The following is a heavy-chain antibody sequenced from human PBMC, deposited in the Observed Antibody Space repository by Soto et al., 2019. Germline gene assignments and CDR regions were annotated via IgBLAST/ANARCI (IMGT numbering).Heavy chain of an antibody. V-gene: IGHV3-7*03. CDR3: TTLSSTWPRDY. Sequence: PGGSLRLSCAASGFTFSSHWMSWVRQAPGKGLEWVANIKQDGSEKYYVDSVKGRFTISRDNARDSLFLQMNSLRAEDTAVYYCTTLSSTWPRDYWGKGTLVTV. J-gene: IGHJ4*02. CDR1: GFTFSSHW. D-gene: IGHD6-13*01. CDR2: IKQDGSEK.